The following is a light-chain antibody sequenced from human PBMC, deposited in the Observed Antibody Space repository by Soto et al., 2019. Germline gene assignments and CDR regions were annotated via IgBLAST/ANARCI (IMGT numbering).Light chain of an antibody. CDR3: QQSHSTPYT. V-gene: IGKV1-39*01. CDR1: QGLSSY. CDR2: SAS. J-gene: IGKJ2*01. Sequence: IQLTQSPSSLSVSIGVRVTINCRASQGLSSYLNWYRQKPGKAPELLIYSASTLQTGVPSRFSGSGSETAFTLTISSLQSEDLATYYYQQSHSTPYTFGQGTKLEL.